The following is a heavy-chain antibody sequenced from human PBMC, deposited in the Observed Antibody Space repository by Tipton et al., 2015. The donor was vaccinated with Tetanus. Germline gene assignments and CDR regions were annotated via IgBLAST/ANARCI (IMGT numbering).Heavy chain of an antibody. CDR3: AKDGEAASVGIIDY. V-gene: IGHV3-9*01. CDR2: ISWNSGSI. CDR1: GFTFDDYA. J-gene: IGHJ4*02. Sequence: SLRLSCAASGFTFDDYAMHWVRQAPGKGLEWVSGISWNSGSIGYADSVKGRFTISRDNAKNSLYLQMNSLRAEDTALYYCAKDGEAASVGIIDYWGQGTLVTVSS. D-gene: IGHD4-23*01.